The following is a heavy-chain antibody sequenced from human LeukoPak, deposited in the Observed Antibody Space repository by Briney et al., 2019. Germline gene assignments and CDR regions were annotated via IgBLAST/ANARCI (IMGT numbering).Heavy chain of an antibody. Sequence: SQTLSLTCPVSGGSISSGSYYWSWIRQPAGKGLEWIRRIYTSGSTNYNPSLKSRVTISIDTSKNQFSLKLSSVTAADTAVYYCARHGDSSSWYLDYWGQGTLVTVSS. CDR1: GGSISSGSYY. J-gene: IGHJ4*02. D-gene: IGHD6-13*01. CDR2: IYTSGST. V-gene: IGHV4-61*02. CDR3: ARHGDSSSWYLDY.